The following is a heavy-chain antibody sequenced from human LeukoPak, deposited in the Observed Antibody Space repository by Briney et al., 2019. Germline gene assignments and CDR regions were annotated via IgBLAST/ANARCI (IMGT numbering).Heavy chain of an antibody. Sequence: GASVKVSCKVSGYTLTELSMHWVRQAPGKGLEWMGGFDPEDGETIYAQKFQGRVTMTEDTSTDTAYMELSSLRSEDTAVYYCATDSGSYPDYYFDYWGQGTLVTVSS. CDR3: ATDSGSYPDYYFDY. CDR2: FDPEDGET. V-gene: IGHV1-24*01. CDR1: GYTLTELS. D-gene: IGHD1-26*01. J-gene: IGHJ4*02.